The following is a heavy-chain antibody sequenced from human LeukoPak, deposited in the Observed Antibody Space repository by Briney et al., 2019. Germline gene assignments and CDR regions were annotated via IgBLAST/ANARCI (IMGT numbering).Heavy chain of an antibody. CDR1: GHTFSGYF. D-gene: IGHD1-1*01. CDR2: INAGSGDT. CDR3: ARDLSSTPNWELDH. J-gene: IGHJ4*02. Sequence: ASVKVSCKASGHTFSGYFVHWVRQAPGQGLEWMGRINAGSGDTEFAQKFQGRVTMTRDTFVSTAYMEVSGLTSDDTAMYYCARDLSSTPNWELDHWGQGTLVTVSS. V-gene: IGHV1-2*06.